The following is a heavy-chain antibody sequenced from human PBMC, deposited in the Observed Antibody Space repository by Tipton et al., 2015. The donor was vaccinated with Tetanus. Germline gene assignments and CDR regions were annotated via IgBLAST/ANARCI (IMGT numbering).Heavy chain of an antibody. CDR1: GGSISSYY. Sequence: LRLSCTVSGGSISSYYWSWIRQPPGKGLEWIGYIYYSGSTNYNPSLKSRVTISVDTSKNQFSLKLSSVTAADTAVYYCARGNGYSGYHHYFDYWGQGILVTVSS. V-gene: IGHV4-59*08. CDR2: IYYSGST. CDR3: ARGNGYSGYHHYFDY. D-gene: IGHD5-12*01. J-gene: IGHJ4*02.